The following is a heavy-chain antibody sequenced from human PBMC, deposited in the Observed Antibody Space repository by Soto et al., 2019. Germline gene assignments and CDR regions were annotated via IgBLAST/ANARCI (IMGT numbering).Heavy chain of an antibody. CDR2: ISLGGSTI. J-gene: IGHJ6*02. CDR1: GFTFSDYY. CDR3: ARELVDTLTYYYGMDV. V-gene: IGHV3-11*01. D-gene: IGHD5-18*01. Sequence: QVQLVESGGVLVKPGGALRLSCAASGFTFSDYYMSWIRQAPGKGLEWVSYISLGGSTIDYADSVKGRFTISRDNAKNSLYLQMNSLRAEDTAVYFCARELVDTLTYYYGMDVWGQGTTVTVSS.